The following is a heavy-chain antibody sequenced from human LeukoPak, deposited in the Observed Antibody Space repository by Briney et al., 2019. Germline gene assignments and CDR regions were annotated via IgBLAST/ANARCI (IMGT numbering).Heavy chain of an antibody. CDR2: ISYDGNEK. D-gene: IGHD6-13*01. CDR1: GFTFSSDA. Sequence: GRSLSLSCVASGFTFSSDAMHWVRQTPGKGLEWVAVISYDGNEKYQVDSVKGRFTISRDNSKNTLYLQMNSLRVEDTAVYYCARGDRGTAAGNNWFNPWGQGTLVTVSS. J-gene: IGHJ5*02. V-gene: IGHV3-30-3*01. CDR3: ARGDRGTAAGNNWFNP.